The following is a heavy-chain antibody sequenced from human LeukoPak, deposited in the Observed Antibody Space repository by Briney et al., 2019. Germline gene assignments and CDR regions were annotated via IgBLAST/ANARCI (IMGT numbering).Heavy chain of an antibody. CDR2: INHSGST. J-gene: IGHJ4*02. D-gene: IGHD2-2*02. Sequence: PSETLSLTCAVYGGSFSGYYWSWIRQPPGKGLEWIGEINHSGSTNYNPSLKSRVTISVDTSKNQFSLKLSSVTAADTAVYYCARQSVVVPAAIRGWYFDYWGQGTLVTVSS. V-gene: IGHV4-34*01. CDR1: GGSFSGYY. CDR3: ARQSVVVPAAIRGWYFDY.